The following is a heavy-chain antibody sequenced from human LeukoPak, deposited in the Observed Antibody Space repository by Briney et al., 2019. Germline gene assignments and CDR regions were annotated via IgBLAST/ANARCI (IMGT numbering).Heavy chain of an antibody. CDR2: ISWNGGNI. V-gene: IGHV3-9*03. CDR3: AKGGIAVAGTWFDP. Sequence: GGSLRLSCAASGFTFSHYWMSWVRQAPGKGLGWVSGISWNGGNIGYADSVKGRFIISRDNARNSLYLQMNSLRAEDMALYYCAKGGIAVAGTWFDPWGQGTLVTVSS. D-gene: IGHD6-19*01. J-gene: IGHJ5*02. CDR1: GFTFSHYW.